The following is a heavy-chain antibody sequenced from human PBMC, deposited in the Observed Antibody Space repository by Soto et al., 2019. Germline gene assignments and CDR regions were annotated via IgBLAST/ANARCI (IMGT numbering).Heavy chain of an antibody. D-gene: IGHD2-15*01. V-gene: IGHV3-43*01. CDR1: GFTFDDYT. CDR2: ISWDGGST. CDR3: AKDMSVVAVDNYYGMDV. Sequence: EVQLVESRGVVVQPGGSLRLSCAASGFTFDDYTMHWVRQAPGKGLEWVSLISWDGGSTYYADSVKGRFTISRDNSKNSLYLQMNSLRTEDTALYYCAKDMSVVAVDNYYGMDVWGQGTTVTVSS. J-gene: IGHJ6*02.